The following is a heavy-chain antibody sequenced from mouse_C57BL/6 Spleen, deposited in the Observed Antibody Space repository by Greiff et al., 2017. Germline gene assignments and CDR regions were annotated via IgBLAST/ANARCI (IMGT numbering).Heavy chain of an antibody. CDR2: IYPSDGST. Sequence: QVQLKQSDAELVKPGASVKISCKVSGYTFTDHTIHWMKQRPDQGLEWIGYIYPSDGSTKYNQKFKGKATLTADKSSSTAYMQLNSLTSEDSAVYCCARKGGYAQYYFDYWGQGTTRTVSS. CDR1: GYTFTDHT. V-gene: IGHV1-78*01. D-gene: IGHD2-2*01. CDR3: ARKGGYAQYYFDY. J-gene: IGHJ2*01.